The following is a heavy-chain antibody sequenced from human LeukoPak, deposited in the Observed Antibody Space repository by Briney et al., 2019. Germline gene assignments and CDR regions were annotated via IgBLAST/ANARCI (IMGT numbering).Heavy chain of an antibody. CDR3: ATLGGGNSYFDC. V-gene: IGHV3-30*03. J-gene: IGHJ4*02. CDR2: ISYDGSNK. D-gene: IGHD4-23*01. Sequence: GGSLRLSCAASGFTFSSYGMHWVRQAPGKGLEWVAVISYDGSNKYYADSVKGRFTISRDNSKNTLYLQMNSLRAEDTAVYYCATLGGGNSYFDCWGQGTLVTVSS. CDR1: GFTFSSYG.